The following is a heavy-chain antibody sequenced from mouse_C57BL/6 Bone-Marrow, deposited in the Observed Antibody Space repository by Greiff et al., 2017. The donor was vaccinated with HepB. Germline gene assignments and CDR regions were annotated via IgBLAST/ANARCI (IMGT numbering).Heavy chain of an antibody. CDR3: ARGDYDYFDY. Sequence: QVHVKQPGAELVMPGASVKLSCKASGYTFTSYWMHWVKQRPGQGLEWIGEIDPSDSYTNYNQKFKGKSTLTVDKSSSTAYMELSSLTSEDSAVYYCARGDYDYFDYWGQGTTLTVSS. CDR1: GYTFTSYW. D-gene: IGHD2-4*01. J-gene: IGHJ2*01. V-gene: IGHV1-69*01. CDR2: IDPSDSYT.